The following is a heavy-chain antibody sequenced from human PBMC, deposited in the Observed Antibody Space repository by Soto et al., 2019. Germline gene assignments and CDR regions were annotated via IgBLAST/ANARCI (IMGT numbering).Heavy chain of an antibody. CDR1: GFTLSSYW. V-gene: IGHV3-74*01. J-gene: IGHJ4*02. Sequence: TGGSLRLSCAASGFTLSSYWMHWVRQAPGKGLEWVSRINRDGSSTSYADSVKGRFTISRDSAKSTLYLQMNSLRAEDTAVYYCARDPAPIGWYDYWGQGTLVTVSS. D-gene: IGHD6-19*01. CDR2: INRDGSST. CDR3: ARDPAPIGWYDY.